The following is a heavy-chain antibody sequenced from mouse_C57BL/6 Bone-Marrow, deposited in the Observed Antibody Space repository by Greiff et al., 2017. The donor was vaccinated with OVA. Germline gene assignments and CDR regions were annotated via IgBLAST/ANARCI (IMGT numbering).Heavy chain of an antibody. D-gene: IGHD2-2*01. J-gene: IGHJ4*01. CDR1: GYSITSGYY. V-gene: IGHV3-6*01. CDR2: ISYDGSN. CDR3: ARVYYGYDVDY. Sequence: VQLQQSGPGLVKPSQSLSLTCSVTGYSITSGYYWNWIRQFPGNKLEWMGYISYDGSNNYNPSLKNRISITRDTSKNQFFLKLNSVTTEDTATYYCARVYYGYDVDYWGQGTSVTVSS.